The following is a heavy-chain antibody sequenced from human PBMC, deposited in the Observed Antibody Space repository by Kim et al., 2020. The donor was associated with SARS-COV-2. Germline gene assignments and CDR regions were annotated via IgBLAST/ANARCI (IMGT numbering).Heavy chain of an antibody. J-gene: IGHJ4*02. CDR1: GYTFTGYY. D-gene: IGHD2-15*01. Sequence: ASVKVSCKASGYTFTGYYMHWVRQAPGQGLEWMGRINPNSGGTNYAQKFQGRVTMTRDTSISTAYMELSRLRSDDTAGYYCAREQPAGYCSGGSCYPNAFDYWGQGTLVTVSS. CDR2: INPNSGGT. V-gene: IGHV1-2*06. CDR3: AREQPAGYCSGGSCYPNAFDY.